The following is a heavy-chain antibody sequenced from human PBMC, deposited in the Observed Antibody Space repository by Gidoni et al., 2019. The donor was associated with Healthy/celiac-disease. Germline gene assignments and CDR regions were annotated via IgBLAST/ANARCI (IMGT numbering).Heavy chain of an antibody. CDR3: ARTRSIAARPFDY. CDR2: INPNSGGT. J-gene: IGHJ4*02. CDR1: GYPFTGYY. Sequence: QVQLVQSGAEVKKPGASVKVSCKASGYPFTGYYMHWVRQAPGQGLEWMGRINPNSGGTNYAQKFQGRVTMTRDTSISTAYMELSRLRSDDTAVYYCARTRSIAARPFDYWGQGTLVTVSS. V-gene: IGHV1-2*06. D-gene: IGHD6-6*01.